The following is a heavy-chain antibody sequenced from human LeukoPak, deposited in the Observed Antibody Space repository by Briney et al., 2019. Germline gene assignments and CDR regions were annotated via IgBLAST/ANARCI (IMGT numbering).Heavy chain of an antibody. CDR3: ARADGYCSSTSCHYYYGMDV. Sequence: GESLKISCKGSGYSFTSYWIGWVRQMPGKGLEWMGIIYPGDSDTRYSPSFQGQVTIPADKSITTAYLQWSSLKASDTAMYYCARADGYCSSTSCHYYYGMDVWGQGTTVTVSS. V-gene: IGHV5-51*01. CDR1: GYSFTSYW. CDR2: IYPGDSDT. J-gene: IGHJ6*02. D-gene: IGHD2-2*03.